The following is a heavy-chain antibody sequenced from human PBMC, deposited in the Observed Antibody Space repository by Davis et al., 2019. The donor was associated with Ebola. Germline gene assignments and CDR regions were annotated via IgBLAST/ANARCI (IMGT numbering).Heavy chain of an antibody. CDR3: ARALHDEVLDY. D-gene: IGHD1-1*01. J-gene: IGHJ4*02. CDR1: GFTFSNHA. CDR2: TSHNERER. Sequence: GESLKISCVASGFTFSNHAMHWVRQAPGKGLEWVVVTSHNERERFYGESVQGRFTISRDNSENVLYLQMDSLRPDDTAIYFCARALHDEVLDYWGQGTPVTVSS. V-gene: IGHV3-30*04.